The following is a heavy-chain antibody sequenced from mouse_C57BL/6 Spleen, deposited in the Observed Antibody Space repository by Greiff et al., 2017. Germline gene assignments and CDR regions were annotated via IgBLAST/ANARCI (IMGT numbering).Heavy chain of an antibody. Sequence: VQRVESGAELVKPGASVKLSCKASGYAFTSYWMNWVKQRPGQGLEWIGQINPGDGDTNYNEKFKGKATLTADKSSSTAYMQLSSLPSEDAAVYFYSRSRSSYSFGYWGQGTPVTVSA. D-gene: IGHD3-1*01. V-gene: IGHV1-80*01. CDR2: INPGDGDT. J-gene: IGHJ3*02. CDR3: SRSRSSYSFGY. CDR1: GYAFTSYW.